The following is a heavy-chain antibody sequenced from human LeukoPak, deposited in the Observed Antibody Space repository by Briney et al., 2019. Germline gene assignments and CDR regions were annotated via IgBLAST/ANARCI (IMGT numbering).Heavy chain of an antibody. V-gene: IGHV3-21*01. D-gene: IGHD6-19*01. CDR1: GFTFSSYN. CDR2: ISSSSSYI. J-gene: IGHJ4*02. Sequence: SGGSLRLSCAACGFTFSSYNMNWVRQAPGKGLEWVSSISSSSSYIYYADSVKGRFTISRDNAKNSLYLQMNSLRAEDTAVYYCARDPPQTWQWPDFDYWGQGPLVTVSS. CDR3: ARDPPQTWQWPDFDY.